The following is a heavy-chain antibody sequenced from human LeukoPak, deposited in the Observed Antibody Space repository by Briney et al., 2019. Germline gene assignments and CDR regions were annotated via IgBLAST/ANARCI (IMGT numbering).Heavy chain of an antibody. CDR2: ISGSGDGT. CDR3: AKCRPGYYQFDY. CDR1: GFTFSSYA. J-gene: IGHJ4*02. D-gene: IGHD3-9*01. V-gene: IGHV3-23*01. Sequence: GGSLRLSCAASGFTFSSYAMSWVRQAPGKGLEWVSAISGSGDGTYYADSVKGHFTISRDNSKNTLYLQMNSLRAEDTAVHYCAKCRPGYYQFDYWGQGTLVTVSS.